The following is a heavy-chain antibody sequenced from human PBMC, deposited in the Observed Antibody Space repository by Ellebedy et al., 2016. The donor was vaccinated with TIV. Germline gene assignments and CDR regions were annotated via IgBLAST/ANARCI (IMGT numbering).Heavy chain of an antibody. CDR1: GFDFSSYS. V-gene: IGHV3-21*01. CDR2: ISSSSSYI. J-gene: IGHJ1*01. Sequence: GESLKISXAASGFDFSSYSMNWARQAPGKGLEWVSSISSSSSYIYYADSVKGRFTISRDNAKNSLYLQMNSLRDEDTAVYYCARTFPPPGYFQHWGQGTLVTVSS. CDR3: ARTFPPPGYFQH.